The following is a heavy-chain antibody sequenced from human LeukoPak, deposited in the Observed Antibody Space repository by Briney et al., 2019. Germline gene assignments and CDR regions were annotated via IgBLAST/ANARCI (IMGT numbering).Heavy chain of an antibody. D-gene: IGHD3-22*01. CDR3: ARGGNIGYDYNAFDI. J-gene: IGHJ3*02. V-gene: IGHV3-21*01. CDR2: ISSSGTYV. CDR1: GFTFSSYS. Sequence: PGGSLRLSCAASGFTFSSYSMNWVRQAPGKGLEWVSSISSSGTYVYYADSVKGRFTISRDNAKNSLSLQMNSLRADDAAVYYCARGGNIGYDYNAFDIWGQGTMVTVSS.